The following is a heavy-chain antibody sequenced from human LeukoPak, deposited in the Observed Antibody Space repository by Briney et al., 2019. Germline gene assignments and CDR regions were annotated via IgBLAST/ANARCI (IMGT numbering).Heavy chain of an antibody. CDR3: ACTVGADIPDAFDI. D-gene: IGHD1-26*01. CDR1: GYTFTSYY. V-gene: IGHV1-46*01. Sequence: GASVKVSCKASGYTFTSYYMHWVRQAPGQGLEWMGIINPSGGSTSYAQKFQGRVTMTRDTSTSTAYIELRSLRSDDTAVYYCACTVGADIPDAFDIWGQGTMVTVSS. CDR2: INPSGGST. J-gene: IGHJ3*02.